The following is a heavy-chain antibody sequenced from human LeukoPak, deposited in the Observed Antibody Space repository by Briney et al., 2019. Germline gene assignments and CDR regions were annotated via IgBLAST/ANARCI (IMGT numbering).Heavy chain of an antibody. V-gene: IGHV3-30-3*01. D-gene: IGHD1-26*01. CDR1: GFTFSSYA. CDR3: ASGNRRYSGSYYYFDY. Sequence: GGSLRLSCAASGFTFSSYAMHWVRQAPGKGLEWVAVISYDGSYKFYADSVKGRFTISRDNSKNTLYLQMNSLRAEDTAVYYCASGNRRYSGSYYYFDYWGQGTLVTVSS. CDR2: ISYDGSYK. J-gene: IGHJ4*02.